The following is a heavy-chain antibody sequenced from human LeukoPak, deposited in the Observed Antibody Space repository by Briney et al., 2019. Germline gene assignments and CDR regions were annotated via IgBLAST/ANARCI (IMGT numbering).Heavy chain of an antibody. Sequence: GRSLRLSCAASGFTFSSYGMHWVRQAPGKGLEWVAVIWYGGSNKYYADSVKGRFTISRDNSKNTLYLQMNSLRAEDTAVYYCARSSSVVVTGNYYYGMDVWGQGTTVTVSS. CDR2: IWYGGSNK. D-gene: IGHD2-21*02. CDR3: ARSSSVVVTGNYYYGMDV. CDR1: GFTFSSYG. J-gene: IGHJ6*02. V-gene: IGHV3-33*08.